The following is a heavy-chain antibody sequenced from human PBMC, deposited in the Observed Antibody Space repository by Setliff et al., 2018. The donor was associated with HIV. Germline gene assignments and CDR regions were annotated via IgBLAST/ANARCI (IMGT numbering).Heavy chain of an antibody. CDR2: IYYSGST. V-gene: IGHV4-39*01. D-gene: IGHD3-9*01. J-gene: IGHJ4*02. CDR3: ARLGWLPPYDFDY. CDR1: GGSISSSSYY. Sequence: PSETLSLTCTVSGGSISSSSYYWGWIRQPPGKGLEWIGSIYYSGSTYYNPSLKSRVTISVDTSKNQFSLKLSPVTAADTAVYYFARLGWLPPYDFDYWGQGTLVTVSS.